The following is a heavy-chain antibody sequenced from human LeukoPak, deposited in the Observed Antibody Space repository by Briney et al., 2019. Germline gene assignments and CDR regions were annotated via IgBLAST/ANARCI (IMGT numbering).Heavy chain of an antibody. CDR3: ARVSIAQSSFAS. V-gene: IGHV4-34*01. Sequence: PSETLSLTCDVYGGSLRAYYWSWIRQPPGKGLEWIGEINHSGSTNYNPSLKSRVTISIDTSKTQFSLKLNSVTAADTAIYHCARVSIAQSSFASWGQGTLVTVSS. D-gene: IGHD2/OR15-2a*01. CDR1: GGSLRAYY. CDR2: INHSGST. J-gene: IGHJ4*02.